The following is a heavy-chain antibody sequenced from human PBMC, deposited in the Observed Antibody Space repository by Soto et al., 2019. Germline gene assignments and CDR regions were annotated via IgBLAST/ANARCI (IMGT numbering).Heavy chain of an antibody. Sequence: SVKVSCKASGGTFSSYAISWVRQAPGQGLEWMGGIIPIFGTANYAQKFQGRVTITADESTSTAYMELSSLRSEDTAVYYCARTKRYQLLPGARSWPFDYWGQGTLVTVSS. CDR3: ARTKRYQLLPGARSWPFDY. D-gene: IGHD2-2*01. V-gene: IGHV1-69*13. CDR1: GGTFSSYA. CDR2: IIPIFGTA. J-gene: IGHJ4*02.